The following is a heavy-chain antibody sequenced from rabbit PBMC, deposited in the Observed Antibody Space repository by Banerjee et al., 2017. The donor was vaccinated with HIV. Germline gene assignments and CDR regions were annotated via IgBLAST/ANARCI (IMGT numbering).Heavy chain of an antibody. J-gene: IGHJ4*01. D-gene: IGHD1-1*01. CDR2: INTNTGKT. CDR1: GFFFSNKYV. Sequence: QEQLEESGGDLVKPEGSLTLSCTASGFFFSNKYVMCWVRQAPGKGLEWIACINTNTGKTFYASWAKGRFTISKTSPTTVTLQMTSLTVADTATYLCAGSLVDNANLWGPGTLVTVS. V-gene: IGHV1S45*01. CDR3: AGSLVDNANL.